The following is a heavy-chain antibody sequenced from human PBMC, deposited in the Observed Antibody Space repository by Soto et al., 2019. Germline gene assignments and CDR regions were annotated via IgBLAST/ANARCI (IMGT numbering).Heavy chain of an antibody. D-gene: IGHD6-13*01. CDR3: ARGRLGYSSSWEWFDP. CDR1: GGTFSSYA. Sequence: QVQLVQSGAEVKKPGSSVKVSCKASGGTFSSYAISWVRRAPGQGLEWMGGIIPIFGTANYAQKFQGRVTITADESTSTAYMELSSLRSEDTAVYYCARGRLGYSSSWEWFDPWGQGTLVTVSS. J-gene: IGHJ5*02. CDR2: IIPIFGTA. V-gene: IGHV1-69*01.